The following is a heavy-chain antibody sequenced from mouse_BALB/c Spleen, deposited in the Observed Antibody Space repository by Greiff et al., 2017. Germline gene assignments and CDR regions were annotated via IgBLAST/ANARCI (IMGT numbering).Heavy chain of an antibody. CDR1: GFTFSSYA. CDR3: ARDGDGSSYYAMDY. CDR2: ISSGGSYT. J-gene: IGHJ4*01. Sequence: EVQRVESGGGLVKPGGSLKLSCAASGFTFSSYAMSWVRQSPEKRLEWVAEISSGGSYTYYPDTVTGRFTISRDNAKNTLYLEMSSLRSEDTAMYYCARDGDGSSYYAMDYWGQGTSVTVSS. D-gene: IGHD1-1*01. V-gene: IGHV5-9-4*01.